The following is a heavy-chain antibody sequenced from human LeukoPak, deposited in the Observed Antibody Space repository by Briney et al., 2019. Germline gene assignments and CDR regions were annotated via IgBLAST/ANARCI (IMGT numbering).Heavy chain of an antibody. CDR3: ARDECSSTSCYITRMNNWFDP. J-gene: IGHJ5*02. Sequence: ASVKVSCKASGGTFSSYAISWVRQAPGQGLEWMGRIIPIFGIASYAQKFQGRVTITADKSTSTAYMELSSLRSEDTAVYYCARDECSSTSCYITRMNNWFDPWGQGTLVTVSS. V-gene: IGHV1-69*04. CDR2: IIPIFGIA. CDR1: GGTFSSYA. D-gene: IGHD2-2*02.